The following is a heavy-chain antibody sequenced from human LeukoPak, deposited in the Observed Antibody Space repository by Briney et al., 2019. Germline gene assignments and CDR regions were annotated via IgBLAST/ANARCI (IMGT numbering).Heavy chain of an antibody. V-gene: IGHV3-33*01. CDR2: IWYDGSNK. CDR1: GFTLSSYG. CDR3: ASFDY. Sequence: PGRSLRLSCAASGFTLSSYGMHWVRQAPGEGLEWGAGIWYDGSNKYYADSVKGRFTMSRDNSKNTLYLQMNSLRAEDTAVYYCASFDYWGQGTLVTVST. J-gene: IGHJ4*02.